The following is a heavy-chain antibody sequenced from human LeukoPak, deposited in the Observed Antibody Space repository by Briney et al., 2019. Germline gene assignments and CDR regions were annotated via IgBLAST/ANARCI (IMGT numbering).Heavy chain of an antibody. D-gene: IGHD6-6*01. CDR1: GYTFTGYY. J-gene: IGHJ6*03. CDR3: ARGRSSSSSHYYYMDV. Sequence: GASVKVSCKASGYTFTGYYMHWVRQATGQGLEWMGWMNPNSGNTGYAQKFQGRVTITRNTSISTAYMELSSLRSEDTAVYYCARGRSSSSSHYYYMDVWGKGTTVTISS. CDR2: MNPNSGNT. V-gene: IGHV1-8*03.